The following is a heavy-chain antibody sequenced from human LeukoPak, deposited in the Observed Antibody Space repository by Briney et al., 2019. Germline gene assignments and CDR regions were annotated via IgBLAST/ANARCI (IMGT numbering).Heavy chain of an antibody. D-gene: IGHD5-18*01. CDR3: ARTQGVYSYGYSPIDY. Sequence: GGSLRLSCAASGFTFNTYWMHWVRQAPGKGLAWVSSISSSSSFIYYADSVKGRFTISRDNAKNSLYVELNSLRAEDTAVYYCARTQGVYSYGYSPIDYWGQGTLVTVSS. CDR1: GFTFNTYW. V-gene: IGHV3-21*01. CDR2: ISSSSSFI. J-gene: IGHJ4*02.